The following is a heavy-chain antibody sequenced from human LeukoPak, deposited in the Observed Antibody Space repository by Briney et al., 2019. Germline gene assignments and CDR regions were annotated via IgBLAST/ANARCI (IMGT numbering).Heavy chain of an antibody. D-gene: IGHD3-10*01. CDR3: ARGREGSGSYYFDY. J-gene: IGHJ4*02. CDR2: ISSTGSTT. CDR1: GLTFSSYA. Sequence: TGGSLRLSCAVFGLTFSSYAINWVRQAPGKGLEWVSAISSTGSTTYYADSVKGRFTISRDNSMNPVYLQMNSLRAEEAAVYDCARGREGSGSYYFDYWGQGTWSPSPQ. V-gene: IGHV3-23*01.